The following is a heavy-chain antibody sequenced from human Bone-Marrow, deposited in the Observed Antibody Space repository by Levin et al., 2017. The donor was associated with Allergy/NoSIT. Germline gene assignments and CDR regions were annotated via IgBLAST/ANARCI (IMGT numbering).Heavy chain of an antibody. CDR1: GFSLSTDGMC. V-gene: IGHV2-70*17. J-gene: IGHJ4*02. D-gene: IGHD2/OR15-2a*01. CDR3: ARLNRETEYCSSTGCPYYFDS. CDR2: IDWDDDK. Sequence: SGPTLVKPTQTLTLTCTFSGFSLSTDGMCVSWIRQPPGKALEWLARIDWDDDKFYSPSLKTRLTISKDTSRNQVVLTMTNVDPVDTATYYCARLNRETEYCSSTGCPYYFDSWGQGTLVTVSS.